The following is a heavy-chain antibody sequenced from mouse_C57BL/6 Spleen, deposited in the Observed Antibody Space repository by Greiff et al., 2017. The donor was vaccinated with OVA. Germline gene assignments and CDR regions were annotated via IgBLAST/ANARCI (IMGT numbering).Heavy chain of an antibody. CDR3: ARYDYFYAMDY. V-gene: IGHV1-64*01. CDR1: GYTFTSYW. Sequence: QVQLQQPGAELVKPGASVKLSCKASGYTFTSYWMHWVKQRPGQGLEWIGMIHPNSGSTNYNEKFKSKATLTVDKSSSTAYMQLSSLTSEDSAVYCCARYDYFYAMDYWGQGTSVTVSS. CDR2: IHPNSGST. J-gene: IGHJ4*01. D-gene: IGHD2-4*01.